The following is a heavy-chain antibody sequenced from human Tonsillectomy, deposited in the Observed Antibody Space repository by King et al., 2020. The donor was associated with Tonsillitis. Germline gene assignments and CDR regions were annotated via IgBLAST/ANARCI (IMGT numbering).Heavy chain of an antibody. CDR3: ARGTYGLWSGSQTYYYMDL. D-gene: IGHD3-3*01. CDR2: IYTSGDT. V-gene: IGHV4-61*02. J-gene: IGHJ6*03. CDR1: GGSISSGTYY. Sequence: VQLQESGPGLVKPSQTLSLTCTVSGGSISSGTYYWNWIRQPAGKGLEWIGRIYTSGDTDYNPSLKSRLTMFVDTSQNQFSLKLSSVTAADTAGYYWARGTYGLWSGSQTYYYMDLWGKGTTVTVSS.